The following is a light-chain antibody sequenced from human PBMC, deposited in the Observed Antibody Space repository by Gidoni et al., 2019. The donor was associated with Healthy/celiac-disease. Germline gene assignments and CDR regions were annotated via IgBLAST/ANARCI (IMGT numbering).Light chain of an antibody. CDR3: QQTYSPPVT. CDR1: QSISSY. Sequence: DIQMTQSPSSLSASVGDRVTITCRASQSISSYLNWYQQKPGKAPKLLIYAASSLQTGVPARFSGSGSGTDFTLTISSLQPEDVAIYYCQQTYSPPVTFGQGTKLEIK. CDR2: AAS. V-gene: IGKV1-39*01. J-gene: IGKJ2*01.